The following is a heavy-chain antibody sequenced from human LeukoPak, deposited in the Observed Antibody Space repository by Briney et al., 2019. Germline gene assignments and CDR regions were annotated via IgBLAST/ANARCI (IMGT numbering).Heavy chain of an antibody. J-gene: IGHJ5*02. V-gene: IGHV1-18*01. CDR3: ASDRFNWPFDP. Sequence: ASVKVSCKASGYTFTSYGISWVRQAPGQGLEWMGWISAYNGNTNYAQKLQGRVTMTTDTSTSTAYMELRSLRSDDTAGYYCASDRFNWPFDPWGQGTLVTVSS. D-gene: IGHD1-20*01. CDR1: GYTFTSYG. CDR2: ISAYNGNT.